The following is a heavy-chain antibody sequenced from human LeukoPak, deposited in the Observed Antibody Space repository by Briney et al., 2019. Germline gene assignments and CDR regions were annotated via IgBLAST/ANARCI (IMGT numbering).Heavy chain of an antibody. Sequence: GESLKISCKASGYSFTSYWIGWVRQMPGKGLEWMGIIYPGDPDTRYSPSFLGQVTISADKSISTAYLQWSSLKASDTAIYYCARRRSLEDGFHVWGQGTVVTVSS. CDR2: IYPGDPDT. J-gene: IGHJ3*01. CDR3: ARRRSLEDGFHV. D-gene: IGHD1-1*01. V-gene: IGHV5-51*01. CDR1: GYSFTSYW.